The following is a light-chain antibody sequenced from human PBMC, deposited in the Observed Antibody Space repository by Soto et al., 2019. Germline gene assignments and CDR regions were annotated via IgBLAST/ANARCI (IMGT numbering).Light chain of an antibody. J-gene: IGKJ1*01. V-gene: IGKV3-15*01. Sequence: EIVMTQSPATLSGSPGEGSTLSCSASQSVSSKLAWYQQKPGQAPRLLIYGASTRATGIPARFSGSGSGTEFTLIISSLQSEDSAVYYCQQYNSWLWTFGQGTKVDIK. CDR1: QSVSSK. CDR2: GAS. CDR3: QQYNSWLWT.